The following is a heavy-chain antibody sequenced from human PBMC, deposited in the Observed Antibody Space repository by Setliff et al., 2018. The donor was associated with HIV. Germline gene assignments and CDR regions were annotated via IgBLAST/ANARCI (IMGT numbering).Heavy chain of an antibody. D-gene: IGHD2-15*01. CDR3: ARSPYCTGGSCNSRRSIDS. CDR2: INPSGGNTD. CDR1: GHTFNSFY. V-gene: IGHV1-46*02. J-gene: IGHJ4*02. Sequence: ASVKVSCKTSGHTFNSFYLHGVRQAPGQGLEWMAMINPSGGNTDHYAQRFQGRLSMTRDTSTGTVYLELSSLTSEDSAVYYCARSPYCTGGSCNSRRSIDSWGQGAPFTVAS.